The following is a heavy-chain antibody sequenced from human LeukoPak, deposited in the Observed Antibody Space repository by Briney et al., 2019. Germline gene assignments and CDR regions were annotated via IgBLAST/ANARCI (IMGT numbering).Heavy chain of an antibody. CDR2: IYTSGST. J-gene: IGHJ6*03. CDR1: GGSISSYY. V-gene: IGHV4-4*07. D-gene: IGHD3-10*01. CDR3: AREVTSGSYFYYYYYMDV. Sequence: SETLSLTCTVSGGSISSYYWSWIRQPAGKGLEWIGRIYTSGSTNYNPSLKSRVTMSVDTSKNQFSLKLSSVTAADTAVYYCAREVTSGSYFYYYYYMDVWGKGTRSPSP.